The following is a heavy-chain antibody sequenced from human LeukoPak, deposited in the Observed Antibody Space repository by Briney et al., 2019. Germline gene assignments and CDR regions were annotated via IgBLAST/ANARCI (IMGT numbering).Heavy chain of an antibody. J-gene: IGHJ4*02. CDR2: ISSSSTYI. V-gene: IGHV3-21*01. D-gene: IGHD3-10*01. Sequence: GGSLRLSCAASGFTFSSYSMNWVRQAPGKGLEWVSSISSSSTYIYYADSVKGRFTISRDNAKNSLYLQMNSLRAEDTAVYYCAREVSSGAYDYWGQGTLVTVSS. CDR1: GFTFSSYS. CDR3: AREVSSGAYDY.